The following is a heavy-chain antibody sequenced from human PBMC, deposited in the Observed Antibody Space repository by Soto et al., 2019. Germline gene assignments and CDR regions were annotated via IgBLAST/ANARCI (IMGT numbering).Heavy chain of an antibody. CDR2: IIPIFGTA. V-gene: IGHV1-69*01. D-gene: IGHD3-10*01. CDR1: EGTFSSYA. J-gene: IGHJ2*01. Sequence: QVQLVQSGAEVKKPGSSVKVSCKASEGTFSSYAISWVRQAPGQGLEWMGGIIPIFGTANYAQKFQGRVTITADESTSTAYMELNSLRSEDTAVYYCARDRGSGRYDWYFDLWGHGTLVTVSS. CDR3: ARDRGSGRYDWYFDL.